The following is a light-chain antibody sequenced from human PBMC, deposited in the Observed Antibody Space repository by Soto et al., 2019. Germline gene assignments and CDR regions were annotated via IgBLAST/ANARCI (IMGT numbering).Light chain of an antibody. J-gene: IGKJ2*01. CDR2: GAS. CDR1: QSVSNN. V-gene: IGKV3D-15*01. CDR3: QQYIDWPPYT. Sequence: EIVLTQSPGTLSLSPGERATLSCRASQSVSNNYLARYQQKPGQAPRLLIYGASNRATGIPARFSGSGSGTDFTLTISSLQSEDFAVYYCQQYIDWPPYTFGQGTKVDIK.